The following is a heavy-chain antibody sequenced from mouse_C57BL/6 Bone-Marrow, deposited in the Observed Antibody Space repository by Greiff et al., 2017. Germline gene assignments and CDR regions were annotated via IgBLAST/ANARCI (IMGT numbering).Heavy chain of an antibody. J-gene: IGHJ3*01. CDR3: TTWGYDDGAWCAY. CDR2: IDPENGDT. Sequence: EVQLQQSGAELVRPGASVKLSCTASGFNIKDDYMHWVKQRPEQGLEWIGWIDPENGDTEYASKFQGKTTITADTSSNTAYLQLSSLTSEDTAVYYCTTWGYDDGAWCAYWGQGTLVTVSA. V-gene: IGHV14-4*01. D-gene: IGHD2-2*01. CDR1: GFNIKDDY.